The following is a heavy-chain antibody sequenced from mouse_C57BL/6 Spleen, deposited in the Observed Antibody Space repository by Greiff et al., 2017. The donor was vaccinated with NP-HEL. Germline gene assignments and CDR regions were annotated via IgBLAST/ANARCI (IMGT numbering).Heavy chain of an antibody. CDR3: ARWENSNLFAY. CDR1: GYTFTSYW. V-gene: IGHV1-69*01. J-gene: IGHJ3*01. CDR2: IDPSDSYT. Sequence: QVQLQQPGAELVMPGASVKLSCKASGYTFTSYWMHWVKQRPGQGLEWIGEIDPSDSYTNYNQKFKGKSTLTVDKSSSTAYMQLSSLTSEDSAVYYWARWENSNLFAYWGQGTLVTVSA. D-gene: IGHD2-5*01.